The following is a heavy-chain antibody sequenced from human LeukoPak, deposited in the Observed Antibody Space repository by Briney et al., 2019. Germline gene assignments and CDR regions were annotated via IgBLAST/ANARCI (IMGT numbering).Heavy chain of an antibody. CDR2: IDHSGST. CDR1: GGSINSPTYY. CDR3: ARHDCSSTICRCFDY. Sequence: SETLSLTCTVSGGSINSPTYYWGWVRQAPGKGLEWLGSIDHSGSTYDSPSRKSRVTMYIDTAKNQFSLKLSSVAAADTAVYFCARHDCSSTICRCFDYWGQGTLVTVSS. D-gene: IGHD2-2*01. V-gene: IGHV4-39*01. J-gene: IGHJ4*02.